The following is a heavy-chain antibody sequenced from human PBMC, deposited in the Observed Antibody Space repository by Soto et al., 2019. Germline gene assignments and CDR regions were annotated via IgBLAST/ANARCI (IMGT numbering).Heavy chain of an antibody. CDR1: GGTSNTYT. V-gene: IGHV1-69*08. J-gene: IGHJ4*02. CDR2: IIAVLGIT. Sequence: QVHLVQSGAEVRKPGSSVKVSCKASGGTSNTYTISWVRQAPGQGLEWMGRIIAVLGITNYAQSFQGRVTITADKSTSTAYMELSSLRSEDTAVYYCAREEGTVTYDYWGQGTLVTVSS. CDR3: AREEGTVTYDY. D-gene: IGHD4-17*01.